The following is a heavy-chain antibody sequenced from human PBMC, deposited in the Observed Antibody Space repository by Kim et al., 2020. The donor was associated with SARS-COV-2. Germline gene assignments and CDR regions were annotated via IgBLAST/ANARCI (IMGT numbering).Heavy chain of an antibody. Sequence: SETLSLTCAVSGGSISSGNWWSWVRQPPGKGLEWIGEIYHSGSTNYNPSLKSRVTISVDKSKNQFSLKLSSVTAADTAVYYCASNTYNSGYGIDYWGQGTLVTVSS. CDR2: IYHSGST. J-gene: IGHJ4*02. D-gene: IGHD5-12*01. V-gene: IGHV4-4*02. CDR1: GGSISSGNW. CDR3: ASNTYNSGYGIDY.